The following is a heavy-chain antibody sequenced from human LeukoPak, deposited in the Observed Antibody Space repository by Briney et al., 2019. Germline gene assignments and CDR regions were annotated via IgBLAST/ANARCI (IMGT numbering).Heavy chain of an antibody. D-gene: IGHD1-26*01. V-gene: IGHV1-3*01. J-gene: IGHJ5*02. Sequence: ASVKVSCKASGGTFSSYAISWVRQAPGQRLEWMGWINAGNGNTKYSQKFQGRVTITRDTSASTAYMELSSLRSEDTAVYYCARDDSGSFLNWFDPWGQGTLVTVSS. CDR2: INAGNGNT. CDR1: GGTFSSYA. CDR3: ARDDSGSFLNWFDP.